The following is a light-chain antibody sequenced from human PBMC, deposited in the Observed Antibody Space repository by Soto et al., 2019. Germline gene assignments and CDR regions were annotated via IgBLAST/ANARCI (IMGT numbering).Light chain of an antibody. CDR1: QGISTY. CDR2: GAS. Sequence: DIQVTQSPVSLSASVGDRVTITCRTSQGISTYLNWNQQKAGDARRLLISGASDLENGVPSRFTGSGSGAFFTLTINSLRPENFATYCCQQAYSKPYTFGQGTKLEI. V-gene: IGKV1-39*01. J-gene: IGKJ2*01. CDR3: QQAYSKPYT.